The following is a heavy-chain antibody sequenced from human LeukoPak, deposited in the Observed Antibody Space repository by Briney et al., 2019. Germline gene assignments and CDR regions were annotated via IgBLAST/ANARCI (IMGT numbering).Heavy chain of an antibody. CDR1: GFTFSDAW. J-gene: IGHJ4*02. D-gene: IGHD2-8*02. V-gene: IGHV3-15*01. CDR3: SLRYCSGTSCPGY. CDR2: IKSSAEGGAT. Sequence: PGGSLRLSCAASGFTFSDAWLSWARQAPGKGPEWVGRIKSSAEGGATDYAAPVKGRFTVSRDDSKDTLYLQMNSLKTEDTAVYYCSLRYCSGTSCPGYWGQGTLVTVSS.